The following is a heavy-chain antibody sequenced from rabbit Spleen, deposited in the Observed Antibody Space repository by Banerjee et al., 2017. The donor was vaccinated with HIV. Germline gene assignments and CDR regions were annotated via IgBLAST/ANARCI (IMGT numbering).Heavy chain of an antibody. CDR2: IDLVFGST. V-gene: IGHV1S7*01. J-gene: IGHJ4*01. CDR3: VRGASSTGYYSL. Sequence: QELVESGGGLVQPGESLKLSCKVSGIDFSVYGVSWVRQAPGKGLEWIGYIDLVFGSTYYASWVNGRFTISSHNAQNTLYLQLNSLTAADTATYFCVRGASSTGYYSLWGQGTLVTVS. CDR1: GIDFSVYG. D-gene: IGHD1-1*01.